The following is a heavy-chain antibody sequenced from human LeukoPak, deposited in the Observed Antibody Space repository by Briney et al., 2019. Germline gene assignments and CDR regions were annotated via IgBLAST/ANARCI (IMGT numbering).Heavy chain of an antibody. CDR1: GFTFSSYW. CDR2: IKQDGSET. D-gene: IGHD3-10*01. Sequence: GGSLRLSCAASGFTFSSYWMSWVRQAPGKGLGWVANIKQDGSETYYVDSVKGRCTISRDNAKTLLYLQMNSLRAEDTAVYYCAKNSYYYGSGSYTFDYWGQGTLVTVSS. CDR3: AKNSYYYGSGSYTFDY. J-gene: IGHJ4*02. V-gene: IGHV3-7*03.